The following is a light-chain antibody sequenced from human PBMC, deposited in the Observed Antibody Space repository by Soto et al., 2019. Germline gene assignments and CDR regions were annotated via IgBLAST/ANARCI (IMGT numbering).Light chain of an antibody. CDR1: QSVSSGY. V-gene: IGKV3-20*01. Sequence: EIVLTQSPGTLSLSPGERATLSCRTSQSVSSGYLAWYQQKPGPAPRLLIYGASSRATGIPDRFSGSGSGTDFTLTISRQERTHLAVHSFQHYGHSPLTCGGGTKVDIK. J-gene: IGKJ4*01. CDR2: GAS. CDR3: QHYGHSPLT.